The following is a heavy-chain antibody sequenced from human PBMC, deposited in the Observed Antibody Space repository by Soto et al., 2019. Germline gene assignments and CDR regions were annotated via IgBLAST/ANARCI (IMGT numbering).Heavy chain of an antibody. CDR2: IYYSGST. CDR3: ARDQNWNLFDY. D-gene: IGHD1-1*01. Sequence: PSETLSLTCTVSGGSISSGGYYWSWIRQHPGKGLEWIGYIYYSGSTYYNPSLKSRVTISVDTSKNQFSLKLSSVTAADTAVYYCARDQNWNLFDYWGQGTLVTVSS. V-gene: IGHV4-31*03. CDR1: GGSISSGGYY. J-gene: IGHJ4*02.